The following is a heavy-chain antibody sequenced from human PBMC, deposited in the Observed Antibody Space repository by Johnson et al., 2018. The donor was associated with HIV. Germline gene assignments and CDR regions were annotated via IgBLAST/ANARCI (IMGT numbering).Heavy chain of an antibody. V-gene: IGHV3-66*01. J-gene: IGHJ3*02. Sequence: VQLVESGGGVVRPGGSLRLSCAVSGFTVSSNYMSWVRRAPGKGLEWVSVIYSGGSTYYADSVQGRLPLSRDNSKNTVYLQMNSLRADDTALYYCAREGMGGDIVVVPAARGAFDIWGQWTMVTVSS. D-gene: IGHD2-2*01. CDR1: GFTVSSNY. CDR2: IYSGGST. CDR3: AREGMGGDIVVVPAARGAFDI.